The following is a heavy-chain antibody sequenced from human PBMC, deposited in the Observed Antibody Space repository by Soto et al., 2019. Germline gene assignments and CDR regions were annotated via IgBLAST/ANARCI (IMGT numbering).Heavy chain of an antibody. CDR2: ITVGGAQK. J-gene: IGHJ4*02. D-gene: IGHD5-12*01. V-gene: IGHV3-23*01. CDR3: TRMPGGGWQRFFDY. Sequence: EVKLLEAGGALVQPGGSLRLSCEASGFTFIDHDMSWVRQAPGKGLEWVSSITVGGAQKDYGQSVKGRFTISRDNSNETLFLQMGSLQVEDTAIYFCTRMPGGGWQRFFDYWGQGTVVTVSS. CDR1: GFTFIDHD.